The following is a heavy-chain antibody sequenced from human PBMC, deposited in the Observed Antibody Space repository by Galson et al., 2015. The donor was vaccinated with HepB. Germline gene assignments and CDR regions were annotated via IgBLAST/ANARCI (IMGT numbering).Heavy chain of an antibody. CDR1: GFTFNSYW. D-gene: IGHD6-13*01. V-gene: IGHV3-7*03. CDR3: ARGGPQYNSISPY. CDR2: IDQDGSEK. Sequence: SLRLSCAASGFTFNSYWMSWVRQAPGKGLEWVAKIDQDGSEKYYVDSVKGRFTISRDNAKNSLYLQMNSLRAEDTAVYYCARGGPQYNSISPYWGQGTLVTVSS. J-gene: IGHJ4*02.